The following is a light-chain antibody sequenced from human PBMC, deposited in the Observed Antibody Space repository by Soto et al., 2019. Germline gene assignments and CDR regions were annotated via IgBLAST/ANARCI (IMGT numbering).Light chain of an antibody. CDR2: AAS. V-gene: IGKV1-9*01. J-gene: IGKJ5*01. CDR3: QKLHNFPLT. CDR1: QGISSS. Sequence: DIQLTQSPSFLSASAGDRVTITCRASQGISSSLAWYQQKPGEAPKLLIYAASTLQSGAPSRFSGSGYGTEFTLTISSLQPDDFASYYCQKLHNFPLTFGQGTRLEI.